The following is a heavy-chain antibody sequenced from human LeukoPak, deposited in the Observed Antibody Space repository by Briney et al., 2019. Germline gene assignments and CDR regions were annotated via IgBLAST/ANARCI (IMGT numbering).Heavy chain of an antibody. CDR2: IKKDGSEK. Sequence: GGSLRLSCAASGFTFSSYWMSWVRQAPGKGLEWVANIKKDGSEKYYVDSVKGRFTISRDNAKNSLYLQMNSLRAEDTAVYYCARVLWLYSSSWILGGLDIWGQGTMVTVSS. CDR1: GFTFSSYW. V-gene: IGHV3-7*01. CDR3: ARVLWLYSSSWILGGLDI. J-gene: IGHJ3*02. D-gene: IGHD6-13*01.